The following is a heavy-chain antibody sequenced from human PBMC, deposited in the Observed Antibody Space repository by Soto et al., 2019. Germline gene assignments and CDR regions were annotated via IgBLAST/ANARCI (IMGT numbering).Heavy chain of an antibody. CDR3: ARLRGLGVVSPYFDY. CDR1: GGSFSGYY. CDR2: INQSGST. V-gene: IGHV4-34*01. J-gene: IGHJ4*02. Sequence: PSETLSLTCAVYGGSFSGYYWSWIRQPPGKGLEWIGEINQSGSTHYNPSLQSRVTISIDTSKNQLSLKLSSVTAADTAVYYCARLRGLGVVSPYFDYWGQGALVTVSS. D-gene: IGHD3-16*01.